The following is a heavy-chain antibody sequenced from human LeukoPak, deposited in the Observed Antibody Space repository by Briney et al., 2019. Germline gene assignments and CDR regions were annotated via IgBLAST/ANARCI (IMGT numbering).Heavy chain of an antibody. CDR3: ARASPWRVDY. J-gene: IGHJ4*02. Sequence: VASVKVSCKASGGTFSSYAISWVRQAPGQGLEWMGRIIPILGIANYAQKFQGRVTITADKSTSTAYIELSSLRSEDTAVYYCARASPWRVDYWGQGTLVTVSS. D-gene: IGHD3-3*01. CDR1: GGTFSSYA. V-gene: IGHV1-69*04. CDR2: IIPILGIA.